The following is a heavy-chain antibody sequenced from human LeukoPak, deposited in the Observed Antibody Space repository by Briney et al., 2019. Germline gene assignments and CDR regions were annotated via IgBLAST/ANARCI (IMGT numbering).Heavy chain of an antibody. CDR1: GGSISSSSYY. J-gene: IGHJ3*02. CDR3: ARGKLGFDAFDI. V-gene: IGHV4-39*01. D-gene: IGHD7-27*01. Sequence: PSETLSITCTVSGGSISSSSYYWGWIRQPPGKGLEWIGSIYYSGSTYYNPSLKSRVTISVDTSKNQFSLKLSSVIAADTAVYYCARGKLGFDAFDIWGQGTMVTVSS. CDR2: IYYSGST.